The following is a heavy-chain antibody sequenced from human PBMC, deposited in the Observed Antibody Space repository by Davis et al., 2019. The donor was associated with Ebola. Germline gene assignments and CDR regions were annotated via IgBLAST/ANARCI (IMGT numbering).Heavy chain of an antibody. CDR2: IKEDGSKE. Sequence: GESLKISCAASGFTFSNYWMSWARQAPGKGLECVAHIKEDGSKEFYVDSVKGRFTISRDNAKNSVSLHMSSLRAEDTAVYYCARSSYQPDYWGQGTLVTVSS. CDR3: ARSSYQPDY. J-gene: IGHJ4*02. V-gene: IGHV3-7*01. CDR1: GFTFSNYW. D-gene: IGHD2-2*01.